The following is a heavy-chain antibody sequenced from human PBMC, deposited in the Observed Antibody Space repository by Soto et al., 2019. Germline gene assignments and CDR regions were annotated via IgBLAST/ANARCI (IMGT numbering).Heavy chain of an antibody. CDR2: IGGSGDDT. J-gene: IGHJ6*02. CDR1: GFTFSNYH. V-gene: IGHV3-23*01. D-gene: IGHD6-13*01. CDR3: AKSGHQQLVAPYYYDAMDV. Sequence: EVQLLESGGGLVQPGGSLRLSCTASGFTFSNYHMTWVRQAPGFGLERVSTIGGSGDDTYYADSVKGRIIISRDNSKNTLYLQMSGLRAEDTAVYYCAKSGHQQLVAPYYYDAMDVWGQGTTVTVSS.